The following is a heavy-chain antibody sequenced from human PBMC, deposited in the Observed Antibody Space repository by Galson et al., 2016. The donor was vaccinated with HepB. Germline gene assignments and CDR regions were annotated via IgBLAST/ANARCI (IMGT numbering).Heavy chain of an antibody. V-gene: IGHV1-69*06. CDR1: GGTFSIYA. CDR2: IIPIFGTA. CDR3: ARGYTSGWYWSDP. J-gene: IGHJ5*02. D-gene: IGHD6-19*01. Sequence: SVKVSCKASGGTFSIYAISWVRQAPGQGLEWMGGIIPIFGTANYAQKFQGRVTITADKSTSTAYMELTSLRSEDTAVYYCARGYTSGWYWSDPWGQGTLVTVSS.